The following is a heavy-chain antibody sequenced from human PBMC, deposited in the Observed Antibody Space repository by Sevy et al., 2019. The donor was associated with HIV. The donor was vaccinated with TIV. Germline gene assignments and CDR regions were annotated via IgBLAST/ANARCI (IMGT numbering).Heavy chain of an antibody. D-gene: IGHD3-9*01. Sequence: GGSLRLSCAASGFAFRTYAFHWVRQAPGSGLEWVGLISSNGDNAFYANSVRGRFTISRDNSMNTLYLELNNLTPDDTAVYYCARGPEWELTSFLSHWGQGTLVTVSS. V-gene: IGHV3-30-3*01. CDR1: GFAFRTYA. CDR3: ARGPEWELTSFLSH. CDR2: ISSNGDNA. J-gene: IGHJ4*02.